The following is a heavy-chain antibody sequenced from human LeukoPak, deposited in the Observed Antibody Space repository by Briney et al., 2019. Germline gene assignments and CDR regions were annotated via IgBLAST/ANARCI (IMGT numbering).Heavy chain of an antibody. CDR2: ISSGSSYI. V-gene: IGHV3-21*06. D-gene: IGHD5-12*01. J-gene: IGHJ3*01. CDR1: RFSFDTHS. CDR3: VRVSQDDDYSDSPVQGAFDL. Sequence: SGGSLRLSCAPSRFSFDTHSMNTVRQSPGKGLGWVSSISSGSSYIHYADAMKGRFTISKDNAKNSLYLQMNDLKTEDTAVYYCVRVSQDDDYSDSPVQGAFDLGGQGTMVTVS.